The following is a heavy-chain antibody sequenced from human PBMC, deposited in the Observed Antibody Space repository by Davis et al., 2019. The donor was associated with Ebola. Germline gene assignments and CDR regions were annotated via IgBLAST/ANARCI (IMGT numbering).Heavy chain of an antibody. J-gene: IGHJ4*02. D-gene: IGHD4-17*01. CDR2: ISAYNGNT. V-gene: IGHV1-18*04. Sequence: AASVKVSCKASGYTFTSYGISWVRQAPGQGLEWMGWISAYNGNTNYAQKLQGRVTMTTDTSTSTAYMELSRLRSDDTAVYYCARGDYERGFDYWGQGTLVTVSS. CDR3: ARGDYERGFDY. CDR1: GYTFTSYG.